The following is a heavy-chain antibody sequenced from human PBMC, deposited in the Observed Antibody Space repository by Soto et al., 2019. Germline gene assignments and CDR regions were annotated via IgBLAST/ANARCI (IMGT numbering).Heavy chain of an antibody. J-gene: IGHJ6*03. Sequence: QVQLVQSGSEVKKPGASVRLSCKASGYTFTSYAVYWVRQAPGQRLEWMGWINPANGDTKYSQKFQDRVIVSRGTSASTAYMDLRSLRSEDTAVYYCARDTGYCSGGSCFLYYMDVWGKGTTVTVSS. V-gene: IGHV1-3*01. CDR2: INPANGDT. D-gene: IGHD2-15*01. CDR1: GYTFTSYA. CDR3: ARDTGYCSGGSCFLYYMDV.